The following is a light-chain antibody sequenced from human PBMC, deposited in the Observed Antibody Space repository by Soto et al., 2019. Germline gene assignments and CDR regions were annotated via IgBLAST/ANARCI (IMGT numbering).Light chain of an antibody. V-gene: IGLV2-14*01. CDR2: DVS. J-gene: IGLJ1*01. CDR3: SSYTRSSTYV. Sequence: QSALTQPASVSGSPGQSITISCTGTSSDVGGYNYVSWYQQHPGKAPKLMIYDVSNRPSGVSNRFSGSKSGNTASLTISGLQAEDEADYHCSSYTRSSTYVFGTWTK. CDR1: SSDVGGYNY.